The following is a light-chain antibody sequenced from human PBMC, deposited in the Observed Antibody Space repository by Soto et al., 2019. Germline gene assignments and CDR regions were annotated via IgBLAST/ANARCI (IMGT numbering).Light chain of an antibody. V-gene: IGKV3D-15*01. Sequence: EIVMTQSPATLSVSPGERATLSCRASQSVSGNLAWYQQKPGQAPRLLIYGASTRATGIPARFSGSGSGTEFTLPISSLQSEDCAVYYCQQYNNWPPTFGQGTKVEIK. CDR3: QQYNNWPPT. CDR1: QSVSGN. CDR2: GAS. J-gene: IGKJ1*01.